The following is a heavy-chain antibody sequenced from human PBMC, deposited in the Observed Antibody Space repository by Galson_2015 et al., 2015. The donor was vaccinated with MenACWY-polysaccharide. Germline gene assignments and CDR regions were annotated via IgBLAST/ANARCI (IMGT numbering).Heavy chain of an antibody. Sequence: SVKVSCKASGYTFTSYAMHWVRQAPGQRLEWMGWINAGNGNTKYSQKLQGRVTITRDTSASTAYMELSSLRSEDTAVYYCARGGPSYNWNDVLPYYFDYWGQGTLVTVSS. V-gene: IGHV1-3*01. CDR2: INAGNGNT. CDR1: GYTFTSYA. D-gene: IGHD1-1*01. CDR3: ARGGPSYNWNDVLPYYFDY. J-gene: IGHJ4*02.